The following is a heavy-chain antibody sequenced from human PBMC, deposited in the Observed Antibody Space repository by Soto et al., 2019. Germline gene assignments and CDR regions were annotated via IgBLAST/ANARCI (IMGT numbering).Heavy chain of an antibody. J-gene: IGHJ4*02. Sequence: GASVKVSCKVSGGTFSSYAISWVRQAPGQGLEWMGGIIPIFGTANYAQKFQGRVTITADESTSTAYMELSSLRSEDTAVYYCARGDYSSSHRPIDYWGQGTLVTVSS. CDR2: IIPIFGTA. CDR1: GGTFSSYA. CDR3: ARGDYSSSHRPIDY. D-gene: IGHD6-6*01. V-gene: IGHV1-69*13.